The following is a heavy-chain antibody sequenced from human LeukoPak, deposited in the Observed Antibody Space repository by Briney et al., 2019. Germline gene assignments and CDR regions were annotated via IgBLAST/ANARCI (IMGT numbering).Heavy chain of an antibody. CDR1: YGSFSGYY. CDR2: INHSGST. V-gene: IGHV4-34*01. CDR3: ARHGLVAARHAFDI. J-gene: IGHJ3*02. Sequence: SETLSLTCAVFYGSFSGYYWSWIRQPPGKGLEWIGEINHSGSTNYNPSLKSRVTISVDTSKDQFSLKLNSVTAADTAVYYCARHGLVAARHAFDIWGQGTMVTVSS. D-gene: IGHD6-6*01.